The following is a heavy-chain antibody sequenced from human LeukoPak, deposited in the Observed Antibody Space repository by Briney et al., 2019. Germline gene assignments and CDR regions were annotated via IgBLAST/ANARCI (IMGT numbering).Heavy chain of an antibody. CDR2: INPSGGST. CDR1: GYTFTSYY. D-gene: IGHD3-10*01. J-gene: IGHJ5*02. CDR3: ARDTRYYGSGSPTSFDP. Sequence: ASVKVSCKASGYTFTSYYMHWVRQAPGQGLEWMGIINPSGGSTSYAQKFQGRVTMTRDTSISTAYMELSRLRSDDTAVYYCARDTRYYGSGSPTSFDPWGQGTLVTVSS. V-gene: IGHV1-46*01.